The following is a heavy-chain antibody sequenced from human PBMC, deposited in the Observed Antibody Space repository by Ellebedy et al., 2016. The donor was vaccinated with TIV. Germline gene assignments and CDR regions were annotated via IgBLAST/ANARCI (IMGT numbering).Heavy chain of an antibody. D-gene: IGHD3-9*01. CDR2: IYYSGST. CDR3: ASGHLPLNI. V-gene: IGHV4-30-4*01. J-gene: IGHJ3*02. Sequence: LRLSXTVSGGSISSGDYYWSWIRQPPGKGLEWIGYIYYSGSTYYNPSLKSRVTISVDTSKNQFSLKLSSVTAADTAVYYCASGHLPLNIWGQGAMVTVSS. CDR1: GGSISSGDYY.